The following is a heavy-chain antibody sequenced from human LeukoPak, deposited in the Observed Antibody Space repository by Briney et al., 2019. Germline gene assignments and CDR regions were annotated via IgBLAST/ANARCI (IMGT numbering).Heavy chain of an antibody. D-gene: IGHD3-3*01. Sequence: SETLSLTCAVYGGSFSGYYWSWLRQPPGKGLEWIGEINHSGSTNYNPSLKSRVTISVDTYKNQFSLKLSSVTAADTAVYYCARGSGFWSGYFIFDYWGQGTLVTVSS. J-gene: IGHJ4*02. CDR3: ARGSGFWSGYFIFDY. CDR2: INHSGST. V-gene: IGHV4-34*01. CDR1: GGSFSGYY.